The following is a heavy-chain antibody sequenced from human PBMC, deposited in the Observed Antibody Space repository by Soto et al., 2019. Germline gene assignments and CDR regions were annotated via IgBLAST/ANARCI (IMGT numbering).Heavy chain of an antibody. J-gene: IGHJ6*02. CDR1: GLTVSTDW. CDR3: VRENYYYGMDV. V-gene: IGHV3-66*01. CDR2: IRSGGNT. Sequence: EVQLVESGGGLVQPGGSLRLSCAASGLTVSTDWMYWVRQAPGKGLEWVSVIRSGGNTYYADSVEGRFTISRDNSKNTVYLQMNSLRAEDTAVYYCVRENYYYGMDVWGQGTTVTVSS.